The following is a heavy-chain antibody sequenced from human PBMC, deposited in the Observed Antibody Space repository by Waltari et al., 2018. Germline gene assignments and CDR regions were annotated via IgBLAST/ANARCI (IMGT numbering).Heavy chain of an antibody. Sequence: QLQLQESGSGLVKPSQTLSLTCAVSGGSISSGGYSWSWIRQPPGKGLEWIGYIYHSGRTYYTPSLKSRVTISVDRSKNQFSLKLSSVTAADTAVYYCARVAGVKSGWRPYYFDYWGQGTLVTVSS. CDR2: IYHSGRT. V-gene: IGHV4-30-2*01. J-gene: IGHJ4*02. D-gene: IGHD6-19*01. CDR3: ARVAGVKSGWRPYYFDY. CDR1: GGSISSGGYS.